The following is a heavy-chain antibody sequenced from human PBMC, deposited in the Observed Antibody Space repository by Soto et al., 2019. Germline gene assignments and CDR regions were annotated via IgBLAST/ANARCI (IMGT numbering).Heavy chain of an antibody. J-gene: IGHJ4*02. Sequence: ASETLSLTCTVIGDSVSSNNYYWSWIRQRPGKGLEWIGYIHYSGDSYDNPSLTSRITMSMDVSKNQFSPNLRSVTAADTAIYYCARDVNDSSGSQGFDYWGQGTLVTVSS. D-gene: IGHD3-22*01. CDR1: GDSVSSNNYY. CDR3: ARDVNDSSGSQGFDY. CDR2: IHYSGDS. V-gene: IGHV4-31*03.